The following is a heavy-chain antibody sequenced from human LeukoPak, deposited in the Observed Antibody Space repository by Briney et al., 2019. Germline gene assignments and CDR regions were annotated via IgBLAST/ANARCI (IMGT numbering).Heavy chain of an antibody. J-gene: IGHJ5*02. CDR3: ARDYRVTIFGVVINRWFDP. D-gene: IGHD3-3*01. CDR2: IKQDGSEK. CDR1: GFTFSSYG. V-gene: IGHV3-7*01. Sequence: PGGSLRLSCAASGFTFSSYGMHWVRQAPGKGLEWVANIKQDGSEKYYVDSVKGRFTISRDNAKNSLYLQMNSLRAEDTAVYYCARDYRVTIFGVVINRWFDPWGQGTLVTVSS.